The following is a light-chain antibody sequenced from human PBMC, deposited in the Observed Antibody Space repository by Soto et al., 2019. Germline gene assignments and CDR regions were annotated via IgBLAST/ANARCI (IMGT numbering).Light chain of an antibody. V-gene: IGLV2-14*01. CDR2: EVS. Sequence: QSALTQPASVSGSPGQSITISCTGTSSDVGNYNYVSWYQQYLGKAPKLIIYEVSNRPSGVSNRFSGSKSGNTASLTISRLQAEDEADYYCSSYTSDSTAVFGGGTKLTVL. CDR1: SSDVGNYNY. CDR3: SSYTSDSTAV. J-gene: IGLJ3*02.